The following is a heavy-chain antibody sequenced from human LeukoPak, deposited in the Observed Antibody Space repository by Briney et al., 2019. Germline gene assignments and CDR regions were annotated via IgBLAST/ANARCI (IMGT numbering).Heavy chain of an antibody. Sequence: GGSLRLSCAGSGFTFSSYWMHWVRQAPGKGLVWVSRINFDGSSTSYADSVKGRFTISRDNTKNTLYLQMNSLRAEDTAVYYFASGLNYHDISGYPEYYYYYYMDVWGKGTTVTVSS. J-gene: IGHJ6*03. CDR1: GFTFSSYW. D-gene: IGHD3-22*01. V-gene: IGHV3-74*01. CDR3: ASGLNYHDISGYPEYYYYYYMDV. CDR2: INFDGSST.